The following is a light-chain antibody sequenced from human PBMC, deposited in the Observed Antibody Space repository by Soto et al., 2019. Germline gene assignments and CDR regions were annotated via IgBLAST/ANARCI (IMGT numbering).Light chain of an antibody. CDR1: RRVSSW. CDR3: QQYNSFAWK. V-gene: IGKV1-5*01. J-gene: IGKJ1*01. CDR2: DDY. Sequence: DIQMTGCTSSMRASVGEMVTITCRGSRRVSSWVAWYHLKPGKAPKLMIYDDYSLESGVPSRFSGSGSGTEFTLTISSLQPDDFATYYCQQYNSFAWKVGQGTKV.